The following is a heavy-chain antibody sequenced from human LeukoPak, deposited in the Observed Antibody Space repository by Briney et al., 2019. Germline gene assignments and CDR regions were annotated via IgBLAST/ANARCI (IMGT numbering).Heavy chain of an antibody. D-gene: IGHD1-1*01. CDR2: ISSSGSTI. CDR3: ARAEGLERPDC. Sequence: GGSLRLSCAASGFTFSSYEMNWVRQAPGKGLEWVSYISSSGSTIYYADSVKGRFTISRDNAKNSLYLQMNSLGAEDTAVYYCARAEGLERPDCWGQGTLVTVSS. CDR1: GFTFSSYE. V-gene: IGHV3-48*03. J-gene: IGHJ4*02.